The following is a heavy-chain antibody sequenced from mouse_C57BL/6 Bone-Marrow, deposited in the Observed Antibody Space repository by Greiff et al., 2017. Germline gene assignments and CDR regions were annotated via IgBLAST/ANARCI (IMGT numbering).Heavy chain of an antibody. Sequence: VQLQQPGAELVRPGSSVKLSCKASGYTFTSYWMDWVKQRPGQGLEWIGNIYPSDSETHYNQKFKDKATLTVDKSSSTAYMQLSSLTSEDSAVYYCAVRQYLDYWGQGTTLTVSS. J-gene: IGHJ2*01. CDR1: GYTFTSYW. CDR2: IYPSDSET. CDR3: AVRQYLDY. V-gene: IGHV1-61*01. D-gene: IGHD2-14*01.